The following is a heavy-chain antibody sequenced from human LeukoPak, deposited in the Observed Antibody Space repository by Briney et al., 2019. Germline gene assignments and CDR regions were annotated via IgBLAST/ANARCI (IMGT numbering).Heavy chain of an antibody. CDR2: INHSGST. CDR1: GGSFSGYY. V-gene: IGHV4-34*01. Sequence: SETLSLTCAVYGGSFSGYYWSWIRQPPGKGLEWIGEINHSGSTNYNPSLKSRVTISVDTSKNQFSLKLSSVTAADTAVYYCARAPVRSWYGFDIWGQGTMVTVSS. CDR3: ARAPVRSWYGFDI. J-gene: IGHJ3*02. D-gene: IGHD6-13*01.